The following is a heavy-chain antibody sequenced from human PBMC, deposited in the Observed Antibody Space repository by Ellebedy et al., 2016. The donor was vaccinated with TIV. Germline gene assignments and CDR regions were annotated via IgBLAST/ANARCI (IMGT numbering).Heavy chain of an antibody. Sequence: GESLKISCAASGFTFSSYAMSWVRQAPGKGLECVSVIYGGESTYYPDSVKGRFTISRDNSKNTLFLQMNSLRPEDTAVYYCAREYEEYYFDYWGQGTLVTVSS. CDR1: GFTFSSYA. CDR3: AREYEEYYFDY. V-gene: IGHV3-66*01. D-gene: IGHD3-10*01. CDR2: IYGGEST. J-gene: IGHJ4*02.